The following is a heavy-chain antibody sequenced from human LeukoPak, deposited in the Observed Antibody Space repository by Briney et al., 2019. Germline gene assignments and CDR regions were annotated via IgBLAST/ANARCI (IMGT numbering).Heavy chain of an antibody. V-gene: IGHV3-30-3*01. D-gene: IGHD4-17*01. CDR3: ARDQTVTTGFAY. Sequence: GGSLRLSCAASGFTFSSYAMHWVRQAPGKGLEWVAVISYDGSNKYYVDSVKGRFTISRDSSKNTLSLQMNSLRAEDTAVYYCARDQTVTTGFAYWGQRTLVTVSS. CDR1: GFTFSSYA. CDR2: ISYDGSNK. J-gene: IGHJ4*02.